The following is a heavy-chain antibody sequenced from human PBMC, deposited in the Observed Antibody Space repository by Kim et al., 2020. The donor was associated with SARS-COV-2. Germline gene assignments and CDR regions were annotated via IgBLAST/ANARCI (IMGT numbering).Heavy chain of an antibody. CDR1: GGSFSGYY. Sequence: SETLSLTCAVYGGSFSGYYWSWIRQPPGKGLEWIGEINHSGSTNYNPSLKSRVTISVDTPKNQFSLKLSSVTAADTAVYYCARAEYSGSYSFHWGQGTLV. V-gene: IGHV4-34*01. CDR3: ARAEYSGSYSFH. D-gene: IGHD1-26*01. J-gene: IGHJ4*02. CDR2: INHSGST.